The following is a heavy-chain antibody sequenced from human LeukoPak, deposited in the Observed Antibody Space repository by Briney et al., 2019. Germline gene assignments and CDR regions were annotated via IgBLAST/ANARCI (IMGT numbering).Heavy chain of an antibody. CDR2: ISTSSSTI. J-gene: IGHJ6*03. D-gene: IGHD6-19*01. CDR3: ARGPVAGTPYYYYYYMDV. Sequence: PGGSLRLSCAASGFTFSSYAMGWVRQAPGKGLEWVSYISTSSSTIYYADSVKGRFTISRDNAKHSLYLQMNSLRDEDTAVYYCARGPVAGTPYYYYYYMDVWGKGTTVTVSS. V-gene: IGHV3-48*02. CDR1: GFTFSSYA.